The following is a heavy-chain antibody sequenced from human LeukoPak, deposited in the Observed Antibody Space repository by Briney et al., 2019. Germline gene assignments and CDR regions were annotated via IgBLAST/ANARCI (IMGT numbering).Heavy chain of an antibody. Sequence: PSETLSLTCAVYGGSFSGYYWSWIRQPPGKGLEWIGEINHSGSTNYNPSLKSRVTMSVDTSRNQFSLKLSSVTAADTAVYYCARSNYVWGSYRPRQSDAFDIWGQGTMVTVSS. CDR2: INHSGST. D-gene: IGHD3-16*02. V-gene: IGHV4-34*01. J-gene: IGHJ3*02. CDR1: GGSFSGYY. CDR3: ARSNYVWGSYRPRQSDAFDI.